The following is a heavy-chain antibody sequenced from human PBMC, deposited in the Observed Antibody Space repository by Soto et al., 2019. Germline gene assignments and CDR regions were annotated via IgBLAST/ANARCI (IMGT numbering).Heavy chain of an antibody. CDR3: AKGTAARPTLFDY. V-gene: IGHV3-23*01. CDR2: ISGSGGST. D-gene: IGHD6-6*01. Sequence: GGSLRLSCAASGFTFSSYAMNWVRQAPGKGLEWVSAISGSGGSTYYADSVKCRFTISRDNSKNTLYLQMNSLRAEDTAVYYCAKGTAARPTLFDYWGQGTLVTVSS. CDR1: GFTFSSYA. J-gene: IGHJ4*02.